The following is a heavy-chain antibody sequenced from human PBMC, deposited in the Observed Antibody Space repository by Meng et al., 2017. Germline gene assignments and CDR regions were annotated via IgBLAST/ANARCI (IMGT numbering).Heavy chain of an antibody. J-gene: IGHJ4*02. CDR1: RFTFRIYW. CDR2: INSDGSST. CDR3: ARDRSSSGFDY. D-gene: IGHD6-19*01. Sequence: VQLVEYGGGFVQPGGSLVLSCSDLRFTFRIYWMHWVRQGPGKGLVWVSRINSDGSSTSYADSVTGRLTISRDNAKNTLYLQMNSLRAEDTAVYYCARDRSSSGFDYWGQGTLVTVSS. V-gene: IGHV3-74*01.